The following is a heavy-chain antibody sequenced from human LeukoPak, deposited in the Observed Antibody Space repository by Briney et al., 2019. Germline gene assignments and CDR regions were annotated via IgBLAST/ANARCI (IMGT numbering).Heavy chain of an antibody. CDR3: ARDAKRYSYGAFDI. Sequence: SETLSLTCTVSGGSISSGGYYWSWIRQHPGKGLEWIGYIYYSGSTYYNPSLKSRVTISVDTSKNQFSLKLSSVTAADTAVYYCARDAKRYSYGAFDIWGQGTMVTVSS. D-gene: IGHD5-18*01. CDR2: IYYSGST. J-gene: IGHJ3*02. V-gene: IGHV4-31*03. CDR1: GGSISSGGYY.